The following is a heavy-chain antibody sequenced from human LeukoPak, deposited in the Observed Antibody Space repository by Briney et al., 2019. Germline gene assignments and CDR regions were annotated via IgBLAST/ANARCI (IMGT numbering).Heavy chain of an antibody. J-gene: IGHJ4*02. Sequence: GGSLRLSCAASGFTFDDYAMHWVRQAPGKGLEWVSGISWNIGSIGYADSVKGRFTISRDNAKNFLYLQMNSLRAEDTALYYCAKDSFAYVWFGELSSAIDYWGQGTLVTVSS. CDR1: GFTFDDYA. CDR3: AKDSFAYVWFGELSSAIDY. V-gene: IGHV3-9*01. D-gene: IGHD3-10*01. CDR2: ISWNIGSI.